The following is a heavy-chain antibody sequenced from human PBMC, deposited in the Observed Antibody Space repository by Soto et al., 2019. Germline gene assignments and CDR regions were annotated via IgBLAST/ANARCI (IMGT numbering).Heavy chain of an antibody. J-gene: IGHJ5*02. CDR1: GGSISSGDYY. CDR2: IYYSGST. D-gene: IGHD3-9*01. Sequence: ASETLSLTCTVSGGSISSGDYYWSWIRQPPGKGLEWIGYIYYSGSTYYNPSLKSRVTISVDTSKNQFSLKLSSVTAADTAVYYCARGDYDILPFDPWGQGTLVTVSS. V-gene: IGHV4-30-4*01. CDR3: ARGDYDILPFDP.